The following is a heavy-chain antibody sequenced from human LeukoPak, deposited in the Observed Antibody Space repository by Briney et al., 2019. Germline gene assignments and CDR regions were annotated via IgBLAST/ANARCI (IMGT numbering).Heavy chain of an antibody. CDR3: AKDRCSGGSCYGFDY. J-gene: IGHJ4*02. V-gene: IGHV3-23*01. D-gene: IGHD2-15*01. Sequence: GGSLRLSCAASGFTFSSYAMTWVRQAPGKGLEWVSAISGSGGSTYHADSVKGWFTISRDNSKNMLYLQMNSLRAEDTAVYYCAKDRCSGGSCYGFDYWGQGTLVTVSS. CDR2: ISGSGGST. CDR1: GFTFSSYA.